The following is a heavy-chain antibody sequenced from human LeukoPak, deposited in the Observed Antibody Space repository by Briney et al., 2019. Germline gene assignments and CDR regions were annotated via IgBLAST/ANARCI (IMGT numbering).Heavy chain of an antibody. J-gene: IGHJ4*02. CDR3: AKDPVVVPAALGPRIGQPEQLDY. Sequence: GSLRLSCAASGFTFSSYAMSWVRQAPGKGLEWVSAISGSGGSTYYADSVKGRFTISRDNSKNTLYLQMNSLRAEDTAVYYCAKDPVVVPAALGPRIGQPEQLDYWGQGTLVTVSS. CDR2: ISGSGGST. CDR1: GFTFSSYA. D-gene: IGHD2-2*01. V-gene: IGHV3-23*01.